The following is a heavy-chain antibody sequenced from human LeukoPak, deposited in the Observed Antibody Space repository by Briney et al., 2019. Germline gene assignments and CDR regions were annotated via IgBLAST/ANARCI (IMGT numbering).Heavy chain of an antibody. Sequence: SETLSLTCTVSGGSISTYYWSWIRQPPGKGLEWIGEINHSGSTNYNPSLKSRVTISVDTSKNQFSLNLSSVTAADTAVYYCARTFLVAARRPPFYYYYYMNVWGKGTTVTVSS. D-gene: IGHD2-15*01. CDR3: ARTFLVAARRPPFYYYYYMNV. CDR2: INHSGST. J-gene: IGHJ6*03. CDR1: GGSISTYY. V-gene: IGHV4-34*01.